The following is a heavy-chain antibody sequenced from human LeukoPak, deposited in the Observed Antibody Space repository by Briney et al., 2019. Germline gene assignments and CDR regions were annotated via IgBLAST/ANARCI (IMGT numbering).Heavy chain of an antibody. CDR2: IYYSGST. V-gene: IGHV4-39*07. Sequence: SETLSLTCTVSGDSISSSSYYWGWIRQPPGKGLEWIGSIYYSGSTYYNPSLKSRVTISVDTSKNQFSLKLSSVTAADTAVYYCARAYYDILTGYYPYYFDYWGQGTLVTVSS. CDR3: ARAYYDILTGYYPYYFDY. D-gene: IGHD3-9*01. CDR1: GDSISSSSYY. J-gene: IGHJ4*02.